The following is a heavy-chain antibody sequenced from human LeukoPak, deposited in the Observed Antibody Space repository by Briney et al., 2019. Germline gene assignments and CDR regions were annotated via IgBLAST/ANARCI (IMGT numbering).Heavy chain of an antibody. D-gene: IGHD2-8*01. CDR2: ISWNSGSI. CDR1: GFTFDDYA. V-gene: IGHV3-9*01. J-gene: IGHJ6*02. CDR3: AKAGVSYYYYYGMDV. Sequence: GGSLRLSCAASGFTFDDYAMHWVRQAPGKGLEWVSGISWNSGSIGYADSVKGRFTISRDNAKNSLYLQMNSLRAEDTALYYCAKAGVSYYYYYGMDVWGQGTTVTVSS.